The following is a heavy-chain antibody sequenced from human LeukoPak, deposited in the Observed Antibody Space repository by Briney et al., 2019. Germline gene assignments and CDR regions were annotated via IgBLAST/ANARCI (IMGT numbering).Heavy chain of an antibody. D-gene: IGHD3-22*01. Sequence: PSETLSLSCTVSGGSISSSSYNWGWIRQPPGKGLEWIGSIYYSGSTYYNPSLKSRVTISVDTSKNQFSLKLSSVTAADTAVYYCARHYYDSSGYQGAYFDYWGQGTLVTVSS. CDR3: ARHYYDSSGYQGAYFDY. CDR1: GGSISSSSYN. J-gene: IGHJ4*02. V-gene: IGHV4-39*07. CDR2: IYYSGST.